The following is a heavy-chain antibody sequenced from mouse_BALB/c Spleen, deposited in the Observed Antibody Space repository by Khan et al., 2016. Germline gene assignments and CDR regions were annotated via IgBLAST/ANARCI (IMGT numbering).Heavy chain of an antibody. CDR1: GYSITSGYG. V-gene: IGHV3-2*02. Sequence: EVQLQESGPGLVKPSQSLSLTCTVTGYSITSGYGWNWIRQFPGNKLEWMGYLSYSGSTNSNPSLKSRIPITRATSKNQFFLQWNSVTTEDTAKYYCARTARIKYWGQGTTLTVSS. CDR2: LSYSGST. CDR3: ARTARIKY. J-gene: IGHJ2*01. D-gene: IGHD1-2*01.